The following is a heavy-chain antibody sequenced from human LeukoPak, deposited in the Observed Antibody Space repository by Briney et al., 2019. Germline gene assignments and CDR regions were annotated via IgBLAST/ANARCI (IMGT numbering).Heavy chain of an antibody. CDR2: INPSGGST. V-gene: IGHV1-46*01. D-gene: IGHD3-10*01. CDR1: GYTFTSYY. Sequence: GASVKVSCKASGYTFTSYYMHWVRQAPGQGLEWMGIINPSGGSTSYAQKFQGRVTMTRDTSTSTVYMELSSLRSEDTAAYYCARSGITMVRGVIYGMDVWGQGTTVTVSS. J-gene: IGHJ6*02. CDR3: ARSGITMVRGVIYGMDV.